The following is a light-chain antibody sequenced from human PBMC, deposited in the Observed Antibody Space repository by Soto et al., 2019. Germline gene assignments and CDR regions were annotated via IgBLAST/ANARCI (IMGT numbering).Light chain of an antibody. CDR1: QSISRY. J-gene: IGKJ3*01. CDR2: AAS. Sequence: DIQKTQAPSSLSASVGDRVTISCRASQSISRYVNWYQQKPRKAPRLLIFAASSLQGGVPSRFSGSGSGTDFTLTISSLQPEDFATYYCQHTYNTPFTFGPGTKVDIK. V-gene: IGKV1-39*01. CDR3: QHTYNTPFT.